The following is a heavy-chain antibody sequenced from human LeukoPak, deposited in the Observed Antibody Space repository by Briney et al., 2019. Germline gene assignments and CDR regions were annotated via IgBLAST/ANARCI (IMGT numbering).Heavy chain of an antibody. CDR1: GYTFTGYY. V-gene: IGHV1-2*02. CDR2: ISPNSGDT. D-gene: IGHD3-10*01. CDR3: ARVLWFGELWGAFHI. Sequence: GASVKVSCKASGYTFTGYYLHWVRQAPGQGLEWMGWISPNSGDTNYAQKFQGRVTMTRDTSISTAYMELSRLRSDDTAVYYCARVLWFGELWGAFHIWGQGTMVTVSS. J-gene: IGHJ3*02.